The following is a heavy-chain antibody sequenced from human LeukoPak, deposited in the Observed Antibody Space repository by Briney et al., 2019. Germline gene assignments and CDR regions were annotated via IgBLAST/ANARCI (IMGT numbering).Heavy chain of an antibody. CDR3: ARDAYSEVTPGVLEN. CDR1: GGTFSSYA. V-gene: IGHV1-69*13. J-gene: IGHJ4*02. Sequence: GASVKVSCKASGGTFSSYAISWVRQAPGQGLEWMGGIIPIFGTANYAQKFQGRVTITADESTSTAYMELSSLRYDDTAVYYCARDAYSEVTPGVLENWGQGTLVTVSS. D-gene: IGHD4-23*01. CDR2: IIPIFGTA.